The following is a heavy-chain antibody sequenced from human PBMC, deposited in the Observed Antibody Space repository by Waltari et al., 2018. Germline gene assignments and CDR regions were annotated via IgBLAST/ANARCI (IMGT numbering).Heavy chain of an antibody. V-gene: IGHV6-1*01. J-gene: IGHJ4*02. Sequence: QVQLQQSGPGLVKPSQTLSLTCAISGDSLSNTNAAWNWIRQSPSRGLEWLGRTYYRSKWYTDSAVSVKSRITINVDTSKNQFSLHLKSVTPEDTAVYYCARDNITFYYVDLWGQGTLVTVSS. CDR3: ARDNITFYYVDL. CDR2: TYYRSKWYT. D-gene: IGHD1-20*01. CDR1: GDSLSNTNAA.